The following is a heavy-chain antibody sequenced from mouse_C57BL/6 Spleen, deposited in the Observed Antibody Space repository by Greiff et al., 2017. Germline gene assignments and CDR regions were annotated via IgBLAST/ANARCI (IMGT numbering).Heavy chain of an antibody. V-gene: IGHV1-42*01. D-gene: IGHD2-3*01. CDR1: GYSFTGYY. J-gene: IGHJ3*01. CDR2: INPSTGGT. CDR3: AREDIYDGYYRGFAD. Sequence: EVQLQQSGPELVKPGASVKISCKASGYSFTGYYMNWVKQSPEKSLEWIGEINPSTGGTTYNQKFKAKATLTVDKSSSTAYMQLKSLTSEDSAVYYCAREDIYDGYYRGFADWGKGTLVTVSA.